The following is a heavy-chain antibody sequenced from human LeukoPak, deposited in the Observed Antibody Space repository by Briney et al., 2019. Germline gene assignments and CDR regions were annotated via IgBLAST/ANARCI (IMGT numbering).Heavy chain of an antibody. J-gene: IGHJ4*02. D-gene: IGHD3-22*01. V-gene: IGHV4-39*07. Sequence: RSSETLSLTCSVSGGSIRSTTYYWGWIRQPPGKGLEWIGSIYYSGNTYYSPSLMSRVTISVDTSKNQFSLILRSVTAADTAVYYCARAPHFFDTSGSRYYFDYWGQGALVTVSS. CDR2: IYYSGNT. CDR3: ARAPHFFDTSGSRYYFDY. CDR1: GGSIRSTTYY.